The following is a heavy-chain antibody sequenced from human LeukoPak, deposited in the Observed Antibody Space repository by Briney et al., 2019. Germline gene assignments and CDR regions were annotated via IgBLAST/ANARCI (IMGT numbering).Heavy chain of an antibody. J-gene: IGHJ3*02. Sequence: GGSLRLSCAASGFTFSSYSMNWVRQAPGKGLEWVSSISSSSSYIYYADSVKGRFTISRDNAKNSLYLQMNSLRAEDTAVYYCARDHGRYYDSLDDAFDTWGQGTMVTVSS. CDR1: GFTFSSYS. V-gene: IGHV3-21*01. CDR2: ISSSSSYI. D-gene: IGHD3-22*01. CDR3: ARDHGRYYDSLDDAFDT.